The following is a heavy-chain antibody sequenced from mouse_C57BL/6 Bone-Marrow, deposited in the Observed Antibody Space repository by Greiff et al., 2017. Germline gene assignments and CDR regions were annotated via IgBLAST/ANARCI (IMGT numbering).Heavy chain of an antibody. CDR1: GYTFTSYW. V-gene: IGHV1-64*01. Sequence: VQLQQPGAELVKPGASVKLSCKASGYTFTSYWMHWVKQRPGQGLEWIGMIHPNSGSNNYNEKFKSKATLTVDKSTSTAYMQLSSLTSEDSAVYYCARGPWGGDYWGQGTTLTVSS. J-gene: IGHJ2*01. CDR2: IHPNSGSN. CDR3: ARGPWGGDY. D-gene: IGHD4-1*01.